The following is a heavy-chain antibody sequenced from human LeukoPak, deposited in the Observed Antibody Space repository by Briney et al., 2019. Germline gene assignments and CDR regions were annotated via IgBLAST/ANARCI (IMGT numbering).Heavy chain of an antibody. Sequence: PSETLSLTCTVSGGSISSYYWSWIRQPPGKGLEWIGYIYYSGSTNYNPSLKSRVTISVDTSKNQFSLKLSSVTAADTAVYYCARGSYQLLPYYYYYMDVWGKGTTVTVSS. CDR1: GGSISSYY. V-gene: IGHV4-59*01. D-gene: IGHD2-2*01. CDR3: ARGSYQLLPYYYYYMDV. J-gene: IGHJ6*03. CDR2: IYYSGST.